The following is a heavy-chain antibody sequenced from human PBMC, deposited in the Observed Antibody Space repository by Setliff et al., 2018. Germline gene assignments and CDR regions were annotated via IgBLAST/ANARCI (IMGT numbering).Heavy chain of an antibody. CDR1: GFTFRTYA. Sequence: GGSLRLSCAASGFTFRTYAMSWVRQAPGKGLEWVSGISGTGVITYYADSVKGRFTISGDNSKNTVYLQMSALTVQDTAVYFCARDGSSGSFYPDFDYWGQGTLVTVSS. V-gene: IGHV3-23*01. D-gene: IGHD1-26*01. CDR2: ISGTGVIT. J-gene: IGHJ4*02. CDR3: ARDGSSGSFYPDFDY.